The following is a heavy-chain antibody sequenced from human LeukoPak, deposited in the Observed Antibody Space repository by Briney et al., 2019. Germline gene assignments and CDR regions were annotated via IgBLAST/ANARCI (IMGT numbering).Heavy chain of an antibody. Sequence: ASVKVSCKASGYTFTSYYMHWVRQAPGQGLEWMGIIYPSGGSTSYAQKFQGSVTMTRDTSTSTVYMELSSLRSEDTAVYYGTRSSIEYQLLAYYYMDVWGKGTTVTVSS. CDR2: IYPSGGST. CDR1: GYTFTSYY. D-gene: IGHD2-2*01. CDR3: TRSSIEYQLLAYYYMDV. J-gene: IGHJ6*03. V-gene: IGHV1-46*03.